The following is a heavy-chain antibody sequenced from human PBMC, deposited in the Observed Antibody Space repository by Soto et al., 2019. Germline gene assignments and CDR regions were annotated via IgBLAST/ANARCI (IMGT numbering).Heavy chain of an antibody. V-gene: IGHV3-21*06. CDR1: GFTFTRYS. CDR3: ARESEDLTSNFDY. J-gene: IGHJ4*02. CDR2: ISSTTNYI. Sequence: GGSLRLSCAASGFTFTRYSMNWVRQAPVKGLECVSSISSTTNYIYYGDSMKGRFTISRDNAKNSLYLEMNSLRAEDTAVYYCARESEDLTSNFDYWGQGTLVTVSS.